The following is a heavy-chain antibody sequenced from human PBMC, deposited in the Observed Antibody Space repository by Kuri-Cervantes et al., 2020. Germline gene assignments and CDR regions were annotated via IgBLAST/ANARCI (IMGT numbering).Heavy chain of an antibody. J-gene: IGHJ5*02. CDR2: VYYSGST. CDR1: GDSISTFY. CDR3: ARVGERGWFDP. V-gene: IGHV4-59*01. Sequence: SETLSLTCTVSGDSISTFYCGWIRQPPGKGLEWIGYVYYSGSTNYNPSLKSRITISVDTSNQQFSLKVSSVTAADTAVYYCARVGERGWFDPWGQGTLVTVSS. D-gene: IGHD1-1*01.